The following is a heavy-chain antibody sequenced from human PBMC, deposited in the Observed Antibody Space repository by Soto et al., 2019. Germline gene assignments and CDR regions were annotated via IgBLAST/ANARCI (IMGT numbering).Heavy chain of an antibody. J-gene: IGHJ5*02. CDR2: IYYSGST. CDR1: GGSISSGDYY. CDR3: ARVPLGYYDSSGYSFDP. Sequence: SETLSLTCTVSGGSISSGDYYWSWIRQPPGKGLEWIGYIYYSGSTYYNPSLKSRVTISVDTSKNQFSLKLSSVTAADTAVYYCARVPLGYYDSSGYSFDPWGQGTLVTVSS. D-gene: IGHD3-22*01. V-gene: IGHV4-30-4*01.